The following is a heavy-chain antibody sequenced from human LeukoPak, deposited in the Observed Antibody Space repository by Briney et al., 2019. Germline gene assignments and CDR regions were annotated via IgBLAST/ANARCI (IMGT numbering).Heavy chain of an antibody. Sequence: PSETLSLTCTVSGGSISSSSYYWGWIRQPPGKGLEWIGSIYYSGSTYYNPSLKSRVTISVDTSKNQFSLKLSFVTAADTAVYYCARQGVAALFDYWGQGTLVTVSS. D-gene: IGHD6-19*01. CDR2: IYYSGST. V-gene: IGHV4-39*01. CDR3: ARQGVAALFDY. CDR1: GGSISSSSYY. J-gene: IGHJ4*02.